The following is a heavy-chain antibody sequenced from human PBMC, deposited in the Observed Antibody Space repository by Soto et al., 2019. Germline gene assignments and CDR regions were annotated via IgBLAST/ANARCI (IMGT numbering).Heavy chain of an antibody. J-gene: IGHJ6*03. CDR1: GDSVSSNRAG. Sequence: PSQTLSLTCAISGDSVSSNRAGWNWNRQTPSRGLEWLGRTYYKSKWYSTYAASVKSRITVSPGPSKNQFSLQLTSVTPEDTAVYYCARGSWDDVSGHYYMDVWDKGTTVTVSS. CDR2: TYYKSKWYS. D-gene: IGHD1-1*01. V-gene: IGHV6-1*01. CDR3: ARGSWDDVSGHYYMDV.